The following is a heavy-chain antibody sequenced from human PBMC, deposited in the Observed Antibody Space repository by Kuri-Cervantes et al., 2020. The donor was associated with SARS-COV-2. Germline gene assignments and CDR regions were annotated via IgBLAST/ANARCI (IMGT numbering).Heavy chain of an antibody. D-gene: IGHD4-17*01. CDR1: GFTFSSYS. CDR2: ISSSSSTI. V-gene: IGHV3-48*01. CDR3: AKDKWVTTKFVCAFDI. Sequence: LSLTCAASGFTFSSYSMNWVRQAPGKGLEWVSYISSSSSTIYYADSVKGRFTISRDNSKNTLYLQMNSLRAEDTAVYYCAKDKWVTTKFVCAFDIWGQGTMVTVSS. J-gene: IGHJ3*02.